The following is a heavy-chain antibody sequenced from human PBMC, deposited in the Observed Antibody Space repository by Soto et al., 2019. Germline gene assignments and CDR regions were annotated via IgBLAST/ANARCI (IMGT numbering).Heavy chain of an antibody. CDR2: MNPNSGNT. V-gene: IGHV1-8*01. J-gene: IGHJ4*02. D-gene: IGHD6-19*01. CDR1: GYTFTSYD. CDR3: ARVRSSGWYVFFDY. Sequence: ASVKVSCKASGYTFTSYDINWVRQATGQGLEWMGWMNPNSGNTGYAQKFQGRVTMTRNTSISTAYMELSSLRSEDTAVYYCARVRSSGWYVFFDYWGQGTLVTVSS.